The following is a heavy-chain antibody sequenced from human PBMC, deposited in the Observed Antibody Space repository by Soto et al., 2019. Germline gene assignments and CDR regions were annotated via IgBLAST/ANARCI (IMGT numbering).Heavy chain of an antibody. CDR2: ISHDERIK. D-gene: IGHD3-22*01. J-gene: IGHJ5*02. CDR3: ARRLEPASSDLLDL. CDR1: GFTFSDYV. Sequence: QVQLVESGGGVVQPGRSLRLSCAASGFTFSDYVMHWVRQVPGKGLEWVAVISHDERIKYYADSVKGRFTISRDNSNNMLYLQMDSLQTEDMALYDCARRLEPASSDLLDLWGQGTLVTVSS. V-gene: IGHV3-30*03.